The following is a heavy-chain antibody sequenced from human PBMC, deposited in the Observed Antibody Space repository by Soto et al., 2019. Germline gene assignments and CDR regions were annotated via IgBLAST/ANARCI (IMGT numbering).Heavy chain of an antibody. D-gene: IGHD5-12*01. V-gene: IGHV3-30*18. Sequence: VGSLRLSCAASGFTFSSYGMHWVRQAPGKGLEWVAVISYDGSNKYYADSVKGRFTISRDNSKNTLYLQMNSLRAEDTAVYYCAKDQNSGYDHPSDHWVHGTLVTVNS. J-gene: IGHJ4*01. CDR2: ISYDGSNK. CDR3: AKDQNSGYDHPSDH. CDR1: GFTFSSYG.